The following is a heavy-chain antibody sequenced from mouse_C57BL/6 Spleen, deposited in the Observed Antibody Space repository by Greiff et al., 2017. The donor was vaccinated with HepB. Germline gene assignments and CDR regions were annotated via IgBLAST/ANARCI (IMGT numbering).Heavy chain of an antibody. D-gene: IGHD1-1*01. CDR3: AREIYYGRSGYFDV. Sequence: QVQLQQSGPELVKPGASVKLSCKASGYTFTSYDINWVKQRPGQGLEWIGWIYPRDGSTKYNEKFKGKATWTVGTSSSTAYMELHRLTSEDSAVYFCAREIYYGRSGYFDVWGTGTTVTVSS. CDR2: IYPRDGST. V-gene: IGHV1-85*01. CDR1: GYTFTSYD. J-gene: IGHJ1*03.